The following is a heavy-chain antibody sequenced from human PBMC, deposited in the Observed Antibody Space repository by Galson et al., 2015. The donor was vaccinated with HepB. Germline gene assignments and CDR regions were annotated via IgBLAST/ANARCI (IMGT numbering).Heavy chain of an antibody. CDR1: GGSISSGGYY. Sequence: LSLTCTVSGGSISSGGYYWSWIRQHPGKGLKWIGYIYYSGSTYYNPSLKSRVTISVDTSKNQFSLKLSSVTAADTAVYYCARDYPYIAAAGIWGQGTLVTVSS. J-gene: IGHJ4*02. V-gene: IGHV4-31*03. CDR3: ARDYPYIAAAGI. D-gene: IGHD6-13*01. CDR2: IYYSGST.